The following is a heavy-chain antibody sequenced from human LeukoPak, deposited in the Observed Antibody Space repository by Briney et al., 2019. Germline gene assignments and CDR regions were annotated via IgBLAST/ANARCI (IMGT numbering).Heavy chain of an antibody. Sequence: ASVKVSCKASGDTFTSYFMHWVRQAPGQGLEWMGIINLSSGTATYTQKFQGRVTMTRDTSTSTVYMELSSLRSEDTAVYYCARDYVDDIPMIKDYWGQGTLVTVSS. CDR1: GDTFTSYF. V-gene: IGHV1-46*01. CDR2: INLSSGTA. D-gene: IGHD2-8*01. J-gene: IGHJ4*02. CDR3: ARDYVDDIPMIKDY.